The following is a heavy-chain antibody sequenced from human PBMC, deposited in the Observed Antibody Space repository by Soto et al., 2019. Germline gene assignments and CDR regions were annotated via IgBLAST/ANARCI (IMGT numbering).Heavy chain of an antibody. J-gene: IGHJ3*01. CDR3: ARRYCGGGGFYRRRDAFDG. CDR1: GFTFSAYH. D-gene: IGHD2-15*01. V-gene: IGHV3-21*01. Sequence: EVQLVESGGGLVMPGGSLRLSCAASGFTFSAYHMNWVRQAPGKGLEWVSSINPTSSHIYYADSVRGRFTISRDDSKNSVSLQMNSLRTEDAALYYCARRYCGGGGFYRRRDAFDGCGQGTMVTVSS. CDR2: INPTSSHI.